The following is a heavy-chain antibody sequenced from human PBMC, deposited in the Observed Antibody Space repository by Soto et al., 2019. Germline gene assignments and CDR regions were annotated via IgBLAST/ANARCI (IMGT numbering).Heavy chain of an antibody. CDR2: IYHSGST. Sequence: PSETLSLTCAVSGGSISSGGYSWSWIRQPPGKGLEWIGYIYHSGSTYYNPSLKSRVTISVDRSKNQFSLKLSSVTAADTAVYYCARRPVMATITGFDYWRQRTLVTVSS. D-gene: IGHD5-12*01. J-gene: IGHJ4*02. CDR1: GGSISSGGYS. V-gene: IGHV4-30-2*01. CDR3: ARRPVMATITGFDY.